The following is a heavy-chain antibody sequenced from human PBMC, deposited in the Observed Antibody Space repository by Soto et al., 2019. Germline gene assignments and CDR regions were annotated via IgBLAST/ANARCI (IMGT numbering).Heavy chain of an antibody. CDR3: ARDKLVGAIPFDY. J-gene: IGHJ4*02. V-gene: IGHV3-21*01. D-gene: IGHD1-26*01. CDR1: GFTFSSDS. CDR2: ITSSSRYV. Sequence: LRLSCAASGFTFSSDSIKWVRQAPVTGLEGASSITSSSRYVYYGDSVRGRFTIPRNNAKNPLYLQMISLRAEDTAVYYCARDKLVGAIPFDYWGQGTLVTV.